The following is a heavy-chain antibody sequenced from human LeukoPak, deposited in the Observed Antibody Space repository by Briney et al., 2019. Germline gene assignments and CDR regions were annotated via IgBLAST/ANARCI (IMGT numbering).Heavy chain of an antibody. V-gene: IGHV1-8*01. J-gene: IGHJ4*02. D-gene: IGHD5-24*01. CDR3: ARGIRRDGYKSSLHY. CDR1: GYTFTSYD. Sequence: GASVKASCKASGYTFTSYDSNWVRQATGQGLEWMGWMNPNSGNTGYAQKFQGRVTMTRNTSISTAYMELSSLRSEDTAVYYCARGIRRDGYKSSLHYWGQGTLVTVSS. CDR2: MNPNSGNT.